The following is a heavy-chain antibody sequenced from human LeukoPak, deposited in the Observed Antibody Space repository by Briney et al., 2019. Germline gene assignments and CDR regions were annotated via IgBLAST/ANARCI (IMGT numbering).Heavy chain of an antibody. CDR2: ISYDGSNK. D-gene: IGHD3-10*01. CDR3: AKPDYYGSGSYLGY. Sequence: GGSLRLSCAASGFTFSSNAMHWVRQAPGKGLEWVAIISYDGSNKYYADSAKGRFTISRDNSKNTLYLQMNSLRAEGTAVYYCAKPDYYGSGSYLGYWGQGTLVTVSS. J-gene: IGHJ4*02. CDR1: GFTFSSNA. V-gene: IGHV3-30*04.